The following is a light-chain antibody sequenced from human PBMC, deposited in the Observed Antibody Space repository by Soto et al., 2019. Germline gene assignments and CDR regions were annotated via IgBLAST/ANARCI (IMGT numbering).Light chain of an antibody. CDR3: QQYGSSPPYT. V-gene: IGKV3-20*01. Sequence: EIVLTQSPGTLSLSPGERATLSYSASQSVSSSYLAWYQKKPGQAPRLLIYGASSRATGIPDRLSGSGSGTDFTLTISRLEPEDFAVYDCQQYGSSPPYTFGQGTELEIK. J-gene: IGKJ2*01. CDR2: GAS. CDR1: QSVSSSY.